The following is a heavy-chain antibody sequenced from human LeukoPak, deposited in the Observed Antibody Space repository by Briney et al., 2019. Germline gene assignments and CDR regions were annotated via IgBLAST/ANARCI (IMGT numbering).Heavy chain of an antibody. Sequence: GGSLRLSCAASGFTFSRYSMNWVRQAPGKGLEWVSSISSSSSYIYYADSVKGRFTISRDNAKNSLYLQMNSLRAEDTAVYYCARDPANYGGNPDYFDYWGQGTLVTVSS. CDR3: ARDPANYGGNPDYFDY. D-gene: IGHD4-23*01. CDR1: GFTFSRYS. J-gene: IGHJ4*02. V-gene: IGHV3-21*01. CDR2: ISSSSSYI.